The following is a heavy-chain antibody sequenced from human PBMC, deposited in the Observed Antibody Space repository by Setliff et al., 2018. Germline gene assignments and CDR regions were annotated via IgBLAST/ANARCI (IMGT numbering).Heavy chain of an antibody. CDR3: ARDVFPYHYEGAFDI. CDR2: INPSSGRT. Sequence: GASVKVSCKASGYTFTSHYMHWVRQAPGLGLEWMGTINPSSGRTSYAQKFQGRVTMTRDTSTSTVYMDMSSLRSEETAVYYCARDVFPYHYEGAFDIWVQGTMVTVSS. V-gene: IGHV1-46*01. CDR1: GYTFTSHY. J-gene: IGHJ3*02. D-gene: IGHD3-22*01.